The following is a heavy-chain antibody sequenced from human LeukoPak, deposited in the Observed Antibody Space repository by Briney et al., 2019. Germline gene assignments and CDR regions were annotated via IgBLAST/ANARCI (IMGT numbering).Heavy chain of an antibody. V-gene: IGHV4-59*01. Sequence: PSETLSLTCTVSGGSISSYYWSWIRQPPGKGLGWIGYIYYSGSTNYNPSLTSRVNISVDTSKNQFSLNLSSATSADTAVYYCAGERLRGSGWYTVGGWFDPWGQGTLVTVSS. D-gene: IGHD6-19*01. CDR1: GGSISSYY. J-gene: IGHJ5*02. CDR3: AGERLRGSGWYTVGGWFDP. CDR2: IYYSGST.